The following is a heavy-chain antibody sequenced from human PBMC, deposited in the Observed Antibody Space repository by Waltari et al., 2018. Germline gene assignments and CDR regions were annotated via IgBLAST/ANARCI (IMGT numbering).Heavy chain of an antibody. J-gene: IGHJ4*02. CDR2: IYHSGST. D-gene: IGHD5-12*01. Sequence: QVQLQESGPGLVKPSETLSLTCAVSGYSISSGYYWGWIRQPPGKGLEWIGSIYHSGSTYYNPSLKSRVTISVDTSKNQFSLKLSSVTAADTAVYYCAAWLQFPFDYWGQGTLVTVSS. CDR3: AAWLQFPFDY. CDR1: GYSISSGYY. V-gene: IGHV4-38-2*01.